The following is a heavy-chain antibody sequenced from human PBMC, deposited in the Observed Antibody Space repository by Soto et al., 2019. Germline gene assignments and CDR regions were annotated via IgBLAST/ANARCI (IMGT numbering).Heavy chain of an antibody. D-gene: IGHD6-13*01. J-gene: IGHJ4*02. V-gene: IGHV3-30*03. Sequence: QVQLVESGGGVVQPGRSLRLSCAASGFTFSNYGMHWVRQAPGKGLEWVAVISYDGSNKYYVDSVKGRFTISRDNSKNTLYLQIDSLRVEDTAVYYCARDRARAAASALMGASDYWGQETLVTVSS. CDR2: ISYDGSNK. CDR3: ARDRARAAASALMGASDY. CDR1: GFTFSNYG.